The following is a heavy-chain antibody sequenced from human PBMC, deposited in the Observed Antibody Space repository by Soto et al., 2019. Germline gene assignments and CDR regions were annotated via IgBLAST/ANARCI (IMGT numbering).Heavy chain of an antibody. CDR1: GGCLSGYY. V-gene: IGHV4-34*01. D-gene: IGHD3-22*01. Sequence: XTLSLTCAVYGGCLSGYYWSWIRQPPVKGLEWIGEINHSGSTNYNPSLKSRVTISVDKSKNQFSLKLSSVTAADTAVYYCARGIVVITSGGGWFDPWGQGTLVTVSS. CDR3: ARGIVVITSGGGWFDP. J-gene: IGHJ5*02. CDR2: INHSGST.